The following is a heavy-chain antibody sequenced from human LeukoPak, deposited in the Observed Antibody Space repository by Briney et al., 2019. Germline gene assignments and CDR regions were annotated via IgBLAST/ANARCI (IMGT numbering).Heavy chain of an antibody. CDR1: GFIFSSYG. Sequence: GGSLRLSCAASGFIFSSYGMHWVRQAPDKGLEWVAFIRYDGSRKYYADSVKGRFTISRDNSKNTLYLQMNSLRAEDTAVYYCAKDRGYCTSTTCYALHYFDYWGQGTLVTVSS. D-gene: IGHD2-2*01. V-gene: IGHV3-30*02. CDR2: IRYDGSRK. J-gene: IGHJ4*02. CDR3: AKDRGYCTSTTCYALHYFDY.